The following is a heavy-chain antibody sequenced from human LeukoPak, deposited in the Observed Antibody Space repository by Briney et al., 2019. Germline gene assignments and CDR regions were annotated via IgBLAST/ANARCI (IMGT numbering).Heavy chain of an antibody. D-gene: IGHD3/OR15-3a*01. V-gene: IGHV3-30*04. CDR1: GFTFSTYA. J-gene: IGHJ6*03. Sequence: GGSLRLSCEASGFTFSTYAMHWVRQAPGKGLEWVALISYDGSKDFYSESVKGRFTISRDNSNNTLHLQMNSLRPEDTAVYYCASPYWTNYMDVWGKGTTVTVSS. CDR3: ASPYWTNYMDV. CDR2: ISYDGSKD.